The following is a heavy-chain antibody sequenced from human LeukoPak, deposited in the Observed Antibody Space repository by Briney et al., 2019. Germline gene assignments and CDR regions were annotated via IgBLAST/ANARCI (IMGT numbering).Heavy chain of an antibody. CDR1: GFTVRNYA. V-gene: IGHV3-23*01. CDR3: TKDATPFNSIWDYFDS. J-gene: IGHJ4*02. Sequence: GGSLRLSCAASGFTVRNYAMNWVRQAPGKGLEWVAGIGGGDDIEYADSVKGRFTGSRDDSKNTLYLQMSSLRIEDTAVYYCTKDATPFNSIWDYFDSWGQGTLVTVSA. D-gene: IGHD7-27*01. CDR2: IGGGDDI.